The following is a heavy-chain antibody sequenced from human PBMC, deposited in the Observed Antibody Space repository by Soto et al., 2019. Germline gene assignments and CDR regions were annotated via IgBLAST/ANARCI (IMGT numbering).Heavy chain of an antibody. V-gene: IGHV4-4*02. CDR1: GGSISSNKW. Sequence: QVQLQESGPGLVKPSGTLSLTCAVSGGSISSNKWWSWVRQPPGKGLEWIGEVYQTGDTNYNPSLTPRVTISVEKSMNQSSLKMRSVTAAETAVYYCARGASYGWFDPWGQGTLVTVSS. D-gene: IGHD1-26*01. CDR3: ARGASYGWFDP. CDR2: VYQTGDT. J-gene: IGHJ5*02.